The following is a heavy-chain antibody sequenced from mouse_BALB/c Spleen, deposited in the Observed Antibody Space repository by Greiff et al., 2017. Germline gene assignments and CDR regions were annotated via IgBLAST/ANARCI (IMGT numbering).Heavy chain of an antibody. Sequence: EVMLVESGGGLVKPGGSLKLSCAASGFTFSSYAMSWVRQTPEKRLEWVASISSGGSTYYPDSVKGRFTISRDNARNILYLQMSSLRSEDTAMYYCARGSPFAYWGQGTLVTVSA. D-gene: IGHD6-2*01. CDR3: ARGSPFAY. V-gene: IGHV5-6-5*01. J-gene: IGHJ3*01. CDR2: ISSGGST. CDR1: GFTFSSYA.